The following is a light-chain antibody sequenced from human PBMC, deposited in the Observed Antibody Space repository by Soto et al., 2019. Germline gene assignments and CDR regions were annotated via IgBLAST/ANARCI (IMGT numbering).Light chain of an antibody. CDR1: QTINNNF. CDR3: QQYGSSPPYT. V-gene: IGKV3-20*01. CDR2: AAS. Sequence: EIVMTQSPGTLSLSPGERATLSCRASQTINNNFLGWYQQKPDQPPRLLIFAASRRATGIPDRFSGSGSGTDFTLTISRVEPGDFGVYYCQQYGSSPPYTFGLGTKLDIK. J-gene: IGKJ2*01.